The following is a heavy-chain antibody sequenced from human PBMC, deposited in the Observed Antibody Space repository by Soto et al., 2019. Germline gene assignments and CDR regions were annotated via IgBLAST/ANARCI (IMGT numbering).Heavy chain of an antibody. CDR1: GDTISTGGYT. CDR3: ARGVGYSSSWYGEYFQH. Sequence: PSETLSLTCDVSGDTISTGGYTWAWIRQPPGEALEWIGHTYHSGNPYYNPSLKSRVTTSVDKSKNQFSLKLSSVTAADTAVYYCARGVGYSSSWYGEYFQHWGQGTLVTVSS. J-gene: IGHJ1*01. CDR2: TYHSGNP. D-gene: IGHD6-13*01. V-gene: IGHV4-30-2*01.